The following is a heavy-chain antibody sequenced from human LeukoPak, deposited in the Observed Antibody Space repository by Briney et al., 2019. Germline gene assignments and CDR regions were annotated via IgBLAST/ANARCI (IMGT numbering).Heavy chain of an antibody. V-gene: IGHV1-18*01. CDR3: ARETGDCSSTSCRHGDYYMDV. J-gene: IGHJ6*03. Sequence: ASVKVCCKASGYTFTSYGISWVRQAPGQGLEWMGWISAYNGNTNYAQKLQGRVTMTTDTSTSTAYMELRSLRSDDTAVYYCARETGDCSSTSCRHGDYYMDVWGKGTTVTVSS. CDR1: GYTFTSYG. D-gene: IGHD2-2*01. CDR2: ISAYNGNT.